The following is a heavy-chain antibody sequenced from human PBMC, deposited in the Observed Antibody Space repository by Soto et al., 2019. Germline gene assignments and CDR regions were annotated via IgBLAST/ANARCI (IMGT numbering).Heavy chain of an antibody. CDR2: IFYDGTGE. Sequence: QVQLVESGGGVVQPGRSLRLSCAASGFTFTSYLMHWVRQAPGKGLEWVAVIFYDGTGEYYADSVKGRFTISRDNSKNTLXLQMNXLXXXXTALYYCARXPMGDGTTAFDYWGQGTPVTVSS. D-gene: IGHD1-26*01. J-gene: IGHJ4*02. CDR3: ARXPMGDGTTAFDY. V-gene: IGHV3-30-3*01. CDR1: GFTFTSYL.